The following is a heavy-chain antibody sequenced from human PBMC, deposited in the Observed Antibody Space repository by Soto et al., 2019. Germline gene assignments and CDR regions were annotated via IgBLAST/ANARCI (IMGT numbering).Heavy chain of an antibody. V-gene: IGHV1-69*06. Sequence: SVKVSGKASGGTFSSYAISWVRQAPGQGLEWMGGIIPIFGTANYAQKFQGRVTITADKSTSTAYMELSSLRSEDTAVYYCARESGWELLLFDYWGQGTLVTVSS. CDR1: GGTFSSYA. CDR2: IIPIFGTA. D-gene: IGHD1-26*01. CDR3: ARESGWELLLFDY. J-gene: IGHJ4*02.